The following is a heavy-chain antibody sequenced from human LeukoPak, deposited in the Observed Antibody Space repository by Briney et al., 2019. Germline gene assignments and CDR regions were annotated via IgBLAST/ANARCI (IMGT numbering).Heavy chain of an antibody. J-gene: IGHJ6*02. D-gene: IGHD5-18*01. CDR2: IWYDGSNK. CDR3: AREVYSYASIGYGMDV. Sequence: GGSLRLSCAASGFTFSSYGMHWVRQAPGKGLEWVAVIWYDGSNKYYADSVKGRFTISRDNSKNTLYLQMNSLRAEDTAVYYCAREVYSYASIGYGMDVWGQGTTVTVSS. V-gene: IGHV3-33*01. CDR1: GFTFSSYG.